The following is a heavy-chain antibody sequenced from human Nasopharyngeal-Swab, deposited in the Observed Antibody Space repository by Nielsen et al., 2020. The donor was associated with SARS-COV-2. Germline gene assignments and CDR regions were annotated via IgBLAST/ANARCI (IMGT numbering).Heavy chain of an antibody. CDR1: GFTFSSYG. J-gene: IGHJ4*02. V-gene: IGHV3-30*03. Sequence: GGSLRLSCAASGFTFSSYGMHWVRQAPGKGLEWVAVISYDGSNKYYADPVKGRFTISRDNSKNTLYLQMNSLRAEDTAVYYCARAIRGYSSYYFDYWGQGTLVTVSS. CDR2: ISYDGSNK. CDR3: ARAIRGYSSYYFDY. D-gene: IGHD5-18*01.